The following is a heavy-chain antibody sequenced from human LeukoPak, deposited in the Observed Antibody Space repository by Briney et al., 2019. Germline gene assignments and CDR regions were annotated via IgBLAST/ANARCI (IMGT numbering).Heavy chain of an antibody. Sequence: SETLSLTCAVYGGSFSGYYWSWIRQPPGKGLEWIGEINHSGSTNYNPSLKSRVTISVDTSKNQFSLKLSSVTAADTAVYYCARLSSYSSSWYGYWGRGTLVTVSS. CDR1: GGSFSGYY. J-gene: IGHJ4*02. CDR2: INHSGST. V-gene: IGHV4-34*01. CDR3: ARLSSYSSSWYGY. D-gene: IGHD6-13*01.